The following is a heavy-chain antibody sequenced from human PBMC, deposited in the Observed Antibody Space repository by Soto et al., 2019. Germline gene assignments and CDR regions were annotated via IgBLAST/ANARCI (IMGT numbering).Heavy chain of an antibody. CDR3: ARVAAAGTGSRYFDY. V-gene: IGHV1-46*01. CDR2: INPSGGST. CDR1: GYTFTSYY. J-gene: IGHJ4*02. Sequence: QVQLVQSGAEVKKPGASVKVSCKASGYTFTSYYMHWVRQAPGQGLEWMGIINPSGGSTSYAQKFQGRVTMTRDTSTSTVYMELSSLRSEDTAVYYCARVAAAGTGSRYFDYWGQGTLVTVSS. D-gene: IGHD6-13*01.